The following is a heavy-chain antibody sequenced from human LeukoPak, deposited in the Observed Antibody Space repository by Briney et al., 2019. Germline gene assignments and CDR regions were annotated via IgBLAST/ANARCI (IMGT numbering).Heavy chain of an antibody. J-gene: IGHJ6*02. CDR3: ASHDYGGSPYYYYGMDV. CDR2: IYPGDSDT. D-gene: IGHD4-23*01. Sequence: GESLKISCKGSGYSFTSYWIGWVRQMPGKGLEWMGIIYPGDSDTRYSPSFQGQVTISADKSISTAYLQWSSLKASDTAMYYCASHDYGGSPYYYYGMDVWGQGTTVTVSS. V-gene: IGHV5-51*01. CDR1: GYSFTSYW.